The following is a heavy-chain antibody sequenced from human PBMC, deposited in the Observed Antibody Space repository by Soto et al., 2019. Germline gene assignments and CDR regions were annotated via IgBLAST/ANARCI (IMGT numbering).Heavy chain of an antibody. CDR1: GFTFSSYA. D-gene: IGHD5-12*01. CDR2: ISGSGGST. V-gene: IGHV3-23*01. CDR3: AKDLEVATIGGWFDP. Sequence: GGSLRLSCAASGFTFSSYAMSWVRQAPGKGLEWVSAISGSGGSTYYADSVKGRFTISRDNSKNTLYLQMNSLRAEDTAVYYCAKDLEVATIGGWFDPWGQGTLVTVSS. J-gene: IGHJ5*02.